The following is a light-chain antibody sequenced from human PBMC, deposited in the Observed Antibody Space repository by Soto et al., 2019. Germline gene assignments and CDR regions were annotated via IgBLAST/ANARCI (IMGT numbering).Light chain of an antibody. CDR2: DAS. CDR1: ESIRTW. J-gene: IGKJ1*01. Sequence: IQMTHSPSTLSASIVDRVTITCRASESIRTWLAWYQHKPGKAPKFLIYDASSLESGVPSRFSGSGSGTEFTLTISNLQPDDFATYFCQQYNNYPRTFGQGTKVDIK. V-gene: IGKV1-5*01. CDR3: QQYNNYPRT.